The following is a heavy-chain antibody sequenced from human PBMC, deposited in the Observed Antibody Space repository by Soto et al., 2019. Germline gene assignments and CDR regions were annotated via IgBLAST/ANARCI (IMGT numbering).Heavy chain of an antibody. CDR2: IIPIFVTA. Sequence: SVKVSCKASGGTFSSYAISWVRQAPGQGLEWMGGIIPIFVTANYAQKFQGRVTITADESTSTAYMELSSLRSEDTAVYYCAREGSAIFGVVIQNWFDPWGQGTLVTVSS. J-gene: IGHJ5*02. D-gene: IGHD3-3*01. V-gene: IGHV1-69*13. CDR1: GGTFSSYA. CDR3: AREGSAIFGVVIQNWFDP.